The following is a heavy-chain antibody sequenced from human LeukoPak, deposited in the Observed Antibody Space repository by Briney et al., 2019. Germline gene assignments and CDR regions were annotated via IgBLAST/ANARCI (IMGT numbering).Heavy chain of an antibody. CDR2: IYPGDSDA. CDR1: GYSFTTYW. CDR3: ARRRDLYSGSYYPFDY. Sequence: GESLKISFKVSGYSFTTYWIGWVRQVPGKGLKWMGIIYPGDSDARYSPSFQGQATISADKSISTAYLQWSSLKASDTAMYYCARRRDLYSGSYYPFDYWGQGTLVTVSS. J-gene: IGHJ4*02. V-gene: IGHV5-51*01. D-gene: IGHD1-26*01.